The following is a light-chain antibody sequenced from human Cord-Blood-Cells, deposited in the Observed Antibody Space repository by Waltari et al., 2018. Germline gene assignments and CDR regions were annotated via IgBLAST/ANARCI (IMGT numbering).Light chain of an antibody. J-gene: IGKJ5*01. Sequence: AIQLTKSHSSWPASVADGVTTTCRASQGISIALAWYQQKPGKAPKLLIYDASSLESGVPSRFSGSGSGTDFTLTISSLQPEDFATYYCQQFNNYRVTFGQGTRLEIK. V-gene: IGKV1D-13*01. CDR3: QQFNNYRVT. CDR2: DAS. CDR1: QGISIA.